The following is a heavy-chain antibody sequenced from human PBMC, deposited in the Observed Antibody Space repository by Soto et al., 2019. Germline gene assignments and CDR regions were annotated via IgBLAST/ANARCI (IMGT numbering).Heavy chain of an antibody. J-gene: IGHJ3*02. D-gene: IGHD3-9*01. Sequence: SVKVSCKASGGTFSSYTISWVRQAPGQGLEWMGGIIPILGIANYAQKFQGRVTITADKSTSTAYMELSSLRSEDTAVYYCARGSALFDWYLYGAFDIWGQGTMVTVSS. CDR2: IIPILGIA. V-gene: IGHV1-69*10. CDR1: GGTFSSYT. CDR3: ARGSALFDWYLYGAFDI.